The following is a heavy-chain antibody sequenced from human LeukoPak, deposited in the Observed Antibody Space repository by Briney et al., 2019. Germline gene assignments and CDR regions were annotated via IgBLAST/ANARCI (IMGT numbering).Heavy chain of an antibody. CDR1: GYTFTSYG. CDR3: ARNPVQLLPSGDYYYYMDV. J-gene: IGHJ6*03. Sequence: SVKVSCKASGYTFTSYGISWVRQAPGQGLEWMGGIIPIFGTANYAQKFQGRVTITTDESTSTAYMELSSLRSEDTAVYYCARNPVQLLPSGDYYYYMDVWGKGTTVTVSS. V-gene: IGHV1-69*05. D-gene: IGHD2-15*01. CDR2: IIPIFGTA.